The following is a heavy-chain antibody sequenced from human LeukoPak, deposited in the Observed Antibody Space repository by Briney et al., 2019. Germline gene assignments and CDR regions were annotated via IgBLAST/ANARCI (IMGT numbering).Heavy chain of an antibody. Sequence: GASVKVSCKASGYTFANFGITWVRQAPGQGLEWMGWISVYNGNTNYAQNLQGRVTLTTDTSTSTAYMELRSLRSDDTALYYCARTCSSSSCYIVHWGQGTLVTVSS. D-gene: IGHD2-2*02. CDR2: ISVYNGNT. CDR1: GYTFANFG. V-gene: IGHV1-18*01. J-gene: IGHJ4*02. CDR3: ARTCSSSSCYIVH.